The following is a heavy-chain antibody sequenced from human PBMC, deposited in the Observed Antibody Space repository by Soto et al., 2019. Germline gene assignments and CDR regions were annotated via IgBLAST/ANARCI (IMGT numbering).Heavy chain of an antibody. J-gene: IGHJ6*02. D-gene: IGHD6-13*01. CDR3: ARAVNVYSSRWYATGRYYGMDV. Sequence: QVQLVESGGGVVQPGRSLRLSCAASGFTFSSYAMHWVRQAPGTGMEWVAVISYDGSNKYYADSVQGRFTISRDNSKNTLYLHMNILSAEDTAVSYCARAVNVYSSRWYATGRYYGMDVWGQGTTVTVSS. CDR1: GFTFSSYA. V-gene: IGHV3-30-3*01. CDR2: ISYDGSNK.